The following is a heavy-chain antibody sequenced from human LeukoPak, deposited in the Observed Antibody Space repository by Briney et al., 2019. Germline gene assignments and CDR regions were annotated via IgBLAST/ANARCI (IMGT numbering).Heavy chain of an antibody. CDR2: ISSSSSYI. Sequence: PGGSLRLSCAASGFTFSSYSMIWVRPAPGKGLEWVPSISSSSSYIYYADSVKGRFTISRDNAKNSLYLQMNSLRAEDTAVYYCARDRTEDYVWGSYRYAPQVYYFDYWGQGTLVTVSS. D-gene: IGHD3-16*02. CDR1: GFTFSSYS. V-gene: IGHV3-21*01. J-gene: IGHJ4*02. CDR3: ARDRTEDYVWGSYRYAPQVYYFDY.